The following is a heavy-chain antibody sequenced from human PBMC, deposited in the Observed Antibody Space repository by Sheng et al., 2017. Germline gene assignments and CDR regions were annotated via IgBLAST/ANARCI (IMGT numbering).Heavy chain of an antibody. D-gene: IGHD5-12*01. J-gene: IGHJ5*02. V-gene: IGHV1-18*01. Sequence: QVQPVQSGPEVKKPGASVQVSCKASGHGLNNYAVTWVRQAPGQGLEWMGWIATYDSHTNYADTFKGRLTLTTDTSTKTTYMELRGLRSDDTAVYYCATGDGNNYLIPDTWGRGTQVTVSS. CDR1: GHGLNNYA. CDR3: ATGDGNNYLIPDT. CDR2: IATYDSHT.